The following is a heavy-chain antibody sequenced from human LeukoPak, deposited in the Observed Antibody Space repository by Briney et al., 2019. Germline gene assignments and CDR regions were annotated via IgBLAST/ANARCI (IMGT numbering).Heavy chain of an antibody. V-gene: IGHV3-15*01. CDR3: TTEPGRLDGSGSWSFYYYYGMDV. J-gene: IGHJ6*02. Sequence: GGSLRLSCAASGFTFSNAWMSWVRQAPGMGLEWVGRIKSKTDGGTTDYAAPVKGRFTISRDDSKNTLYLQMNSLKTEDTAVYYCTTEPGRLDGSGSWSFYYYYGMDVWGQGTTVAVSS. CDR2: IKSKTDGGTT. CDR1: GFTFSNAW. D-gene: IGHD3-10*01.